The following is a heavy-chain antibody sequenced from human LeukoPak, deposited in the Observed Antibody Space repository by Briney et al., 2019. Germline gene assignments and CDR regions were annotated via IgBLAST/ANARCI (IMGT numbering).Heavy chain of an antibody. Sequence: ASVKVSCKASGYTFTSYYMHWVRQAPGQGLEWMGIINPSGGSTSYAQKFQGRVTMTRDTSTSTVYMELSSLRSEDTAVYYCARDDPSSGWYRRPGYWGQGTLVTVSS. CDR1: GYTFTSYY. D-gene: IGHD6-19*01. CDR2: INPSGGST. V-gene: IGHV1-46*01. CDR3: ARDDPSSGWYRRPGY. J-gene: IGHJ4*02.